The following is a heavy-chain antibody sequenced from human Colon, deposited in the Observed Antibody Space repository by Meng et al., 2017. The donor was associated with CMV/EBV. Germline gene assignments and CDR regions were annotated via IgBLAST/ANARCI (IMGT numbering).Heavy chain of an antibody. CDR3: AREGYDILTGYSNDY. CDR1: GGSFSGYY. V-gene: IGHV4-34*01. CDR2: IDHSGRT. D-gene: IGHD3-9*01. J-gene: IGHJ4*02. Sequence: SGGSFSGYYWTWIRQPPGKGLEWIGEIDHSGRTNYNPSLKSRVSISVDTSKKQFSLKLSSVTAADTAVYYCAREGYDILTGYSNDYWGQGTLVTVSS.